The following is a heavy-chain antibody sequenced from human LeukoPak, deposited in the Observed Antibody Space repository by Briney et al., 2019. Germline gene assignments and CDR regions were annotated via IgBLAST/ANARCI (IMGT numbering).Heavy chain of an antibody. CDR2: IYYSGST. D-gene: IGHD3-22*01. J-gene: IGHJ1*01. Sequence: SETLSLTCTVSGGSVSSGSYYWSWIRQPPGKGLEWIGYIYYSGSTNYNPSLKSRVTISVDTSKNQFSLKLSSVTAADTAVYYCARGEYYYDSSGYYYQYFQHWGQGTLVTVSS. CDR3: ARGEYYYDSSGYYYQYFQH. V-gene: IGHV4-61*01. CDR1: GGSVSSGSYY.